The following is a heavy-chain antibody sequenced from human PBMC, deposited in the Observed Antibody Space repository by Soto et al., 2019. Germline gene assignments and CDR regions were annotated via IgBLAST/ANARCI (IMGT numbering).Heavy chain of an antibody. J-gene: IGHJ4*02. Sequence: EVPFLESGGGLVQPGGSLTLSCATSGFTFSSYAMVWVRQAAEKGLEWVASISNNGDTAYYADSVKGRFTISRGNSEKTLYLQMNGLRADDAALYFCAKSRVFIGAIVTLLDSWGQGTQVTVSS. CDR3: AKSRVFIGAIVTLLDS. CDR1: GFTFSSYA. CDR2: ISNNGDTA. V-gene: IGHV3-23*01. D-gene: IGHD3-16*02.